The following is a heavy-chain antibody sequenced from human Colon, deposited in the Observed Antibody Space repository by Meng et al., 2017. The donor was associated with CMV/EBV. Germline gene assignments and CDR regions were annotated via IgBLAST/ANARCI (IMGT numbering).Heavy chain of an antibody. CDR3: ARGGTIGYSYAIDY. CDR2: INPNSGGT. V-gene: IGHV1-2*02. J-gene: IGHJ4*02. D-gene: IGHD5-18*01. Sequence: GESLKISCKPSGYTFIGFYMHWVRQAPGQGLEWMGWINPNSGGTNYAQKFQGRVTMTRDTSISTAHMELSRLRSDDTAVYYCARGGTIGYSYAIDYWGQGTLVTVS. CDR1: GYTFIGFY.